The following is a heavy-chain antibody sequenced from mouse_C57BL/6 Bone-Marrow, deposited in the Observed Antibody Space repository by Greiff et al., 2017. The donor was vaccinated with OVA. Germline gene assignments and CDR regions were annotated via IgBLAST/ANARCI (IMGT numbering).Heavy chain of an antibody. J-gene: IGHJ4*01. CDR1: GFSLSTFGMG. V-gene: IGHV8-8*01. D-gene: IGHD1-1*01. CDR2: IWWDDDK. CDR3: ARIKSPYYYGSSPLYAMDY. Sequence: QVTLKVSGPGILQPSQTLSLTCSFSGFSLSTFGMGVGWIRQPSGKGLEWLAHIWWDDDKYYNPALKSRLTISKDTSKNQVLLKIANVDTADTATYYCARIKSPYYYGSSPLYAMDYWGQGTSVTVSS.